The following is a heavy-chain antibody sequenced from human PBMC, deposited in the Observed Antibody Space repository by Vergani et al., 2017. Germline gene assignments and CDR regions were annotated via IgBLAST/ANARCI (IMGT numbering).Heavy chain of an antibody. D-gene: IGHD1-26*01. J-gene: IGHJ3*02. Sequence: QVQLVQSGAEVKKPGASVKVSCKASGYTFTGYYMHWVRQAPGQGLEWMGWINPNSGGTNYAQKIQGRVTMTRDTSISTAYMELSRLRSDDTAVYYCARMERELLSGKAFDIWGQGTMVTVSS. V-gene: IGHV1-2*02. CDR1: GYTFTGYY. CDR2: INPNSGGT. CDR3: ARMERELLSGKAFDI.